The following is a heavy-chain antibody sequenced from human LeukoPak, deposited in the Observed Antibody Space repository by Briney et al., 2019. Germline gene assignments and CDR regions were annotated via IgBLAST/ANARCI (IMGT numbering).Heavy chain of an antibody. CDR3: ASGGTRFWSGSRGWFDP. D-gene: IGHD3-3*01. Sequence: SETLTLTCTVSGGSIRGYYGSVIRQPPGKGLEWIGHIYSRGSTNYNPSLKSRVTISVDTSKNQFSLKLSSVTAADTAVYYCASGGTRFWSGSRGWFDPWGQGTLVTVSS. CDR2: IYSRGST. CDR1: GGSIRGYY. V-gene: IGHV4-59*01. J-gene: IGHJ5*02.